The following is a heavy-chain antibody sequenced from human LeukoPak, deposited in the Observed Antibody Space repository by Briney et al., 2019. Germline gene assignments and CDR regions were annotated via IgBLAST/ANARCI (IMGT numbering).Heavy chain of an antibody. J-gene: IGHJ6*03. CDR2: INHSGST. CDR3: ARVSEAYYNFWSGSYHQYYYYYMDV. CDR1: GGSFSGYY. D-gene: IGHD3-3*01. Sequence: NPSETLSLTCAVYGGSFSGYYWSWIRQPPGKGLEWIGEINHSGSTNYNPSLKSRVTISVDTSKNQFSLKLSSVTAADTAVYFCARVSEAYYNFWSGSYHQYYYYYMDVWGKGTTVTVSS. V-gene: IGHV4-34*01.